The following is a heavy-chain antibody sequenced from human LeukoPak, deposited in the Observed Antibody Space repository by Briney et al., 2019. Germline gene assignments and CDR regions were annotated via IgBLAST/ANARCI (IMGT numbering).Heavy chain of an antibody. CDR3: ARHPSRRRTAMVNWFDP. CDR2: IYYSGST. J-gene: IGHJ5*02. D-gene: IGHD5-18*01. Sequence: SQTLSLTCTVSGGSISSGDYYWGWIRQPPGKGLEWIGSIYYSGSTYYNPSLKSRVTISVDTSKNQFSLKLSSVTAADTAVYYCARHPSRRRTAMVNWFDPWGQGTLVTVSS. V-gene: IGHV4-39*01. CDR1: GGSISSGDYY.